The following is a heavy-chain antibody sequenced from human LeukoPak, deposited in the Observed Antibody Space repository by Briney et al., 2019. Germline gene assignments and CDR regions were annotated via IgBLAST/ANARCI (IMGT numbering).Heavy chain of an antibody. CDR1: GGTFTSYD. J-gene: IGHJ4*02. Sequence: ASVKVSCKASGGTFTSYDINWVRQATGQGLEWMGWMNPNSGNTGYAQKFQGRVTITRNTSISTAYMELSSLRSEDTAVYYCARGLSRYNKVVVAATRDWGQGTLVTVSS. V-gene: IGHV1-8*03. CDR3: ARGLSRYNKVVVAATRD. CDR2: MNPNSGNT. D-gene: IGHD2-15*01.